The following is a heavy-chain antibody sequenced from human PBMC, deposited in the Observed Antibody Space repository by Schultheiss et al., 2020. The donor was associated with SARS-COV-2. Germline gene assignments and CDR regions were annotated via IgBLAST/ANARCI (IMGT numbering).Heavy chain of an antibody. Sequence: SETLSLTCAVYGGSFSGYYWSWIRQPPGKGLEWIGEINHSGSTNYNPSLKSRVTISVDTSKNQFSLKLSSVTAADTAVYYCSRGLAAAGGYWGQGTLVTVSS. CDR2: INHSGST. CDR1: GGSFSGYY. D-gene: IGHD6-13*01. V-gene: IGHV4-34*01. CDR3: SRGLAAAGGY. J-gene: IGHJ4*02.